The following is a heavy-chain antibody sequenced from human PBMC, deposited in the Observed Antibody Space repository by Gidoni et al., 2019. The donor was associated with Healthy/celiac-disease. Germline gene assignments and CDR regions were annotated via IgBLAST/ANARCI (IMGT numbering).Heavy chain of an antibody. CDR3: ARAGLGYCSSTSCSSLDY. D-gene: IGHD2-2*01. Sequence: VESGGGVVQPGKSLRLSCVTSGFTFSSYGMHWVRQAPGKGLEWVAVIWYDASNKYYADSVKGRFTISRDNSKSTLDLQMNSLRDEDTAVYYCARAGLGYCSSTSCSSLDYWGQGTLVTVSS. CDR1: GFTFSSYG. J-gene: IGHJ4*02. CDR2: IWYDASNK. V-gene: IGHV3-33*01.